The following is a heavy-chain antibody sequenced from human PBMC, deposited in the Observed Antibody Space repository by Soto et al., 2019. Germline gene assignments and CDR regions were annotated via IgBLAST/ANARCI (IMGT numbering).Heavy chain of an antibody. Sequence: QITLKESGPTLVKPTQTLTLTCTFSGFSLSTSGVGVGWIRQPPGKALEWLAFLYLDDDKRYSPSLKSRLTITKDTSKNQVLLTMTNMYHVDTATYYCARTSVTWGSRGLVDYWGQGTLVTVAS. CDR3: ARTSVTWGSRGLVDY. CDR2: LYLDDDK. V-gene: IGHV2-5*02. D-gene: IGHD7-27*01. CDR1: GFSLSTSGVG. J-gene: IGHJ4*02.